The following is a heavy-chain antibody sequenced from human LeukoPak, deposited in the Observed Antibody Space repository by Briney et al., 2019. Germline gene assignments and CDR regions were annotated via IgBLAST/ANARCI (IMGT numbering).Heavy chain of an antibody. CDR3: AASPDYYDSSGYSYYFDY. CDR2: IVVGSGNT. J-gene: IGHJ4*02. D-gene: IGHD3-22*01. Sequence: VASVKVSCKASGFTFTVSAVQWVRQARGQRLEWIGWIVVGSGNTNYAQKFQERVTITRDMSTSTAYMELSSLRSEDTAVYYCAASPDYYDSSGYSYYFDYWGQGTLVTVSS. V-gene: IGHV1-58*01. CDR1: GFTFTVSA.